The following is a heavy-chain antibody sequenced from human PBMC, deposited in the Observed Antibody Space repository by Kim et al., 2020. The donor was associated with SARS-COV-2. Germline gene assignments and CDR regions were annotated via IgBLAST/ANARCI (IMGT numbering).Heavy chain of an antibody. J-gene: IGHJ3*02. CDR2: IKSKTDGGTT. V-gene: IGHV3-15*01. CDR1: GFTFSNAW. Sequence: GGSLRLSCAASGFTFSNAWMSWVRQAPGKGLEWVGRIKSKTDGGTTDYAAPVKGRFTISRDDSKNTLYLQMNSLKTEDTAVYYCTTAPDYYGSGSYYNDAFDIWGQGTMVTVSS. CDR3: TTAPDYYGSGSYYNDAFDI. D-gene: IGHD3-10*01.